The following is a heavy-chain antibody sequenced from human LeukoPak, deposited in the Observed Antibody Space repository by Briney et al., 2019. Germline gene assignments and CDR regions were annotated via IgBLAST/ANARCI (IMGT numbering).Heavy chain of an antibody. D-gene: IGHD2-21*01. CDR3: ARKFVSGSRGCVF. J-gene: IGHJ4*02. CDR2: INFNSGGK. CDR1: AYTFSGYY. V-gene: IGHV1-2*02. Sequence: ASVKVSCKASAYTFSGYYIHWVRQAPGQGLEWMGWINFNSGGKIFAEKFQDRVTMARDTSISTAYMELSRLRSDDTAVYCCARKFVSGSRGCVFWGRGPLVTVSS.